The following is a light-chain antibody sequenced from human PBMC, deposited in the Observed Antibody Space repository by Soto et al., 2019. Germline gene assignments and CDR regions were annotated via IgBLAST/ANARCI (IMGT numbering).Light chain of an antibody. CDR3: QQSYSTPQT. Sequence: DIQMTQSPSSLSASVGDRVTITCRASQSISSYLNWYQQKPGKAPKLLIYAASSFQRGVPSRFSGSGSGTDFTLTISSLQPEAFATYDCQQSYSTPQTFGQGTKLEIK. CDR2: AAS. CDR1: QSISSY. J-gene: IGKJ2*01. V-gene: IGKV1-39*01.